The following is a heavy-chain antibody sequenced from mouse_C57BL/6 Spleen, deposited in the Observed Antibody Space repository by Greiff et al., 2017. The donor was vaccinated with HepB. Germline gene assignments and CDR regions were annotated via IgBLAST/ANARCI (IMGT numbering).Heavy chain of an antibody. Sequence: EVKLMESGPELVKPGASVKMSCKASGYTFTDYNMHWVKQSHGKSLEWIGYINPNNGGTSYNQKFKGKATLTVNKSSSTAYMELRSLTSEDSAVYYCASEGPAWFAYWGQGTLVTVSA. CDR1: GYTFTDYN. J-gene: IGHJ3*01. CDR3: ASEGPAWFAY. D-gene: IGHD3-3*01. V-gene: IGHV1-22*01. CDR2: INPNNGGT.